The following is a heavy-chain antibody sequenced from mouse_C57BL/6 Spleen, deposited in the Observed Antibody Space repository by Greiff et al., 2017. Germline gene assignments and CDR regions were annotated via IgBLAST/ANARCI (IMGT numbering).Heavy chain of an antibody. V-gene: IGHV3-6*01. CDR1: GYSITSGYY. CDR3: ARFYDYDQAWFAY. CDR2: ISYDGSN. J-gene: IGHJ3*01. Sequence: EVQLQQSGPGLVKPSQSLSLTCSVTGYSITSGYYWNWLRQFPGNKLEWMGYISYDGSNNYNPSLKNRISITRDTSQNQFFLKLNSVTTEDTATYYCARFYDYDQAWFAYWGQGTLVTVSA. D-gene: IGHD2-4*01.